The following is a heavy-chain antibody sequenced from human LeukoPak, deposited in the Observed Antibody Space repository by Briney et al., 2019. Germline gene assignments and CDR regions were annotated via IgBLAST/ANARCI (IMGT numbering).Heavy chain of an antibody. CDR3: ASRGYSGSYWAFDY. CDR1: GFTFSSYE. J-gene: IGHJ4*02. D-gene: IGHD1-26*01. CDR2: ISSSGSTI. V-gene: IGHV3-48*03. Sequence: GGSLRLSCAASGFTFSSYEMNWVRQAPGKGLEWVSYISSSGSTIYYADSVKGRFTISRDNAKNSLYLQMNSLRSEDTAVYYCASRGYSGSYWAFDYWGQGTLVTVSS.